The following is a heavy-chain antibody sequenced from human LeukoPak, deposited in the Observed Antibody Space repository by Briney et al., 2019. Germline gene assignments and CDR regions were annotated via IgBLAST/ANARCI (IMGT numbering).Heavy chain of an antibody. CDR1: GGSISSYY. Sequence: PSETLSLSCTVSGGSISSYYWTSIRQPAGKGLEWIGRIYSSGSTNYNPSLKSRVTMSVDTSKNQFSPKLSSVTAADTAVYYCARDGGSRGYNCVDPWGQGTLVTVSS. J-gene: IGHJ5*02. CDR2: IYSSGST. V-gene: IGHV4-4*07. CDR3: ARDGGSRGYNCVDP. D-gene: IGHD2-15*01.